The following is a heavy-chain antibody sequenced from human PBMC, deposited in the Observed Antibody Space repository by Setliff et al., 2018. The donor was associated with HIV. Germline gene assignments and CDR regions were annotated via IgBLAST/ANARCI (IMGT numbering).Heavy chain of an antibody. D-gene: IGHD3-3*01. CDR1: GFTFSSYW. CDR3: ARAASYYNFWSGYNPHAFDI. Sequence: GGSLRLSCAASGFTFSSYWMSWVRQAPGKGLEWVANIKEDGSEKYSVDSGKGLFSIFRDNSNNSLYLQMNSLRAEDTAVYFCARAASYYNFWSGYNPHAFDIWGQGTMVTVSS. J-gene: IGHJ3*02. V-gene: IGHV3-7*01. CDR2: IKEDGSEK.